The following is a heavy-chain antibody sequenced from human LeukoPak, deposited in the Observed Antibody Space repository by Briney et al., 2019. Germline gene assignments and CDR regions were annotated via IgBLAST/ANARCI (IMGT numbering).Heavy chain of an antibody. V-gene: IGHV4-34*01. Sequence: SETLSLTCAVYGGSFSGYYWSWIRQPPGKGLEWIGEINRSGSTNYNPSLKSRVTISVDTSKNQFSLKLSSVTAADTAVYYCARGQGRRVAAARNWFDPWGQGTLVTVSS. CDR2: INRSGST. CDR3: ARGQGRRVAAARNWFDP. J-gene: IGHJ5*02. D-gene: IGHD6-13*01. CDR1: GGSFSGYY.